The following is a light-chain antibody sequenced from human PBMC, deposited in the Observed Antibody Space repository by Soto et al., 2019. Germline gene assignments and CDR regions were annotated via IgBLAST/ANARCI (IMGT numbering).Light chain of an antibody. V-gene: IGKV1-12*01. CDR2: GAS. CDR3: QQASSFPYT. J-gene: IGKJ2*01. CDR1: QAISTW. Sequence: DIQMTQSPSSVSASVGDSVTITCRASQAISTWLAWYQQRPGKAPQLLIFGASSLQSGVPSRFSGRGSGTDFPLTIGSLQPEYVANYCCQQASSFPYTFGRGTKLDIK.